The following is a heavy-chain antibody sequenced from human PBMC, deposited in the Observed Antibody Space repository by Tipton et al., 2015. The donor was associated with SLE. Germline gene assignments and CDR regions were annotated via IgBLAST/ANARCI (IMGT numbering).Heavy chain of an antibody. CDR1: GYTFTSYA. D-gene: IGHD3-22*01. CDR2: INAGNGNT. V-gene: IGHV1-3*01. Sequence: QLVQSGPEVKKPGASVKVSCKASGYTFTSYAMHWVRQAPGQRLEWMGWINAGNGNTKYSQKFQGRVTITRDTSASTAYLQWSSLKASDTAMYYCARHRDYDSSPDIWGQGTMVTVSS. J-gene: IGHJ3*02. CDR3: ARHRDYDSSPDI.